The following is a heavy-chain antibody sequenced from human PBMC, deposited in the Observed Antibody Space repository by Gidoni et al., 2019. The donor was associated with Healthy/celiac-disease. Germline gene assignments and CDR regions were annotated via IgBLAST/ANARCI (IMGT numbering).Heavy chain of an antibody. D-gene: IGHD3-10*01. CDR1: GFTFSSYG. J-gene: IGHJ4*02. CDR2: IWYDGSNK. V-gene: IGHV3-33*01. Sequence: QVQLVESGGGVVQPGRSLRLSCAASGFTFSSYGMHWVRQAPGKGLEWVAVIWYDGSNKYYADSVKGRFTISRDNSKNTLYLQMNSLRAEDTAVYYCAREGDSGEPLDYWGQGTLVTVSS. CDR3: AREGDSGEPLDY.